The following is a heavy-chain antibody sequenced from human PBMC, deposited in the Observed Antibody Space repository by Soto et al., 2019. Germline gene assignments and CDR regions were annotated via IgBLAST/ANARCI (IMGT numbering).Heavy chain of an antibody. D-gene: IGHD4-4*01. CDR2: IYWDDDK. Sequence: QITLKESGPTLVKPTRTLTLTCTFSGFSLSTSGVGVGWIRQPPGKALEWLALIYWDDDKRYSPSLKSRLTITKDTSKNQVVLTMTNMDPVDTATYYCARTVNPYSNYEDGMDVWGQGTTVTVSS. CDR3: ARTVNPYSNYEDGMDV. J-gene: IGHJ6*02. V-gene: IGHV2-5*02. CDR1: GFSLSTSGVG.